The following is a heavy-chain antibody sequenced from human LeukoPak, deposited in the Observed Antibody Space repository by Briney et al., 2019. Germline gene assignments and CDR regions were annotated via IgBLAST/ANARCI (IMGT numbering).Heavy chain of an antibody. CDR1: GFTFSTYA. V-gene: IGHV3-23*01. CDR2: INVSGGNT. D-gene: IGHD6-6*01. J-gene: IGHJ4*02. Sequence: GGSLRLSCAASGFTFSTYAMSWVRQAPGKGLEWVSTINVSGGNTYYADSVKGRFTISRDNSKNTLYLQMNTPRAEDTAVYYCASSYYFDYWGQGMLVTVSS. CDR3: ASSYYFDY.